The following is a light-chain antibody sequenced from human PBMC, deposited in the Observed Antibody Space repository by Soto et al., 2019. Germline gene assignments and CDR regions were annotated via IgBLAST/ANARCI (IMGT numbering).Light chain of an antibody. CDR3: QQHNSYPLT. CDR1: QGISNY. V-gene: IGKV1-9*01. J-gene: IGKJ4*01. CDR2: AAS. Sequence: DLQLTQSPSFLSASVGDRVTITCRASQGISNYLAWYQQKPGKAPKLLIYAASTLKSGVPSRFSGSRSGTEFTLTISSLQPEDFATYYCQQHNSYPLTFGGGTKVEIK.